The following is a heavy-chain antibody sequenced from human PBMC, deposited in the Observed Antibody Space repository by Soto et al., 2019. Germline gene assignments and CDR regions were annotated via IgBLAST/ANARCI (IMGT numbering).Heavy chain of an antibody. CDR2: XYYTGXP. J-gene: IGHJ4*02. V-gene: IGHV4-59*01. D-gene: IGHD6-13*01. Sequence: XXTLSLTCTVSSGSIISYYWSWIRQPPGKRLEWIGYXYYTGXPHSNHYLNSXXTMSVDTXXXQFYLKLSSVTAADTAVYYCASYSSHWPFFDFWGQGTLVTVSS. CDR3: ASYSSHWPFFDF. CDR1: SGSIISYY.